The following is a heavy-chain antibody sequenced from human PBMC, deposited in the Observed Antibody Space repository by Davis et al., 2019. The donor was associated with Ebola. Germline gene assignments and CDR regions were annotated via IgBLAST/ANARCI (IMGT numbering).Heavy chain of an antibody. CDR3: ARDRVITGTTGWFDP. V-gene: IGHV1-46*01. J-gene: IGHJ5*02. CDR2: INPSGGST. CDR1: GYTFTSYY. D-gene: IGHD1-20*01. Sequence: AASVKVSCKASGYTFTSYYMHWVRQAPGQGLEWMGIINPSGGSTIYAEKFQGRVTMTSDTSPSTVYMELSSLRAEDTAVYYCARDRVITGTTGWFDPWGQGTLVTVSS.